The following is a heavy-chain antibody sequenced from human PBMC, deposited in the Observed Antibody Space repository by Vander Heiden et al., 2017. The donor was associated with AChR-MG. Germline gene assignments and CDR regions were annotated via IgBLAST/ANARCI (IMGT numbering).Heavy chain of an antibody. J-gene: IGHJ4*02. V-gene: IGHV4-34*01. Sequence: QVQLQQWGAGLLKPSETLSLTCAVHGGSFSGYYWSWIRQPPGKGLEWIGEINHSGSTNYNPSLKSRVTISVDTSKNQFSLKLSSVTAADTAVYYCARGFPRGTLKYYFDYWGQGTLVTVSS. CDR1: GGSFSGYY. D-gene: IGHD3-16*01. CDR2: INHSGST. CDR3: ARGFPRGTLKYYFDY.